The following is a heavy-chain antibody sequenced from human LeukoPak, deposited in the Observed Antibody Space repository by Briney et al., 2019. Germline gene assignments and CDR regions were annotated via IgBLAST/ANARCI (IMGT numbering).Heavy chain of an antibody. CDR1: GFTFSGYS. Sequence: GGSLRLSCAVSGFTFSGYSMKWVRQAPGKGLEWVSFISSSSTTIYHADSVKGRFTASRDNAKNSLYLQMDSLRAEDTAVYYCATDREDYDSSGYYLSEAFDIWGQGTMVTVSS. CDR3: ATDREDYDSSGYYLSEAFDI. CDR2: ISSSSTTI. D-gene: IGHD3-22*01. V-gene: IGHV3-48*01. J-gene: IGHJ3*02.